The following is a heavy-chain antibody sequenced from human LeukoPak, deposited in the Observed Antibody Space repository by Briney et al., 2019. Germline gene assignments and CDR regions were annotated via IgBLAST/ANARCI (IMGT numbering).Heavy chain of an antibody. Sequence: SETLSLTCAVYGGSFSGYYWSWIRQPPGKGLEWIGEINHSGGTNYNPSLKSRVTISVDTSKNQFSLKLSSVTAADTAVYYCARGAHARPVDYWGQGTLVAVSS. CDR3: ARGAHARPVDY. CDR1: GGSFSGYY. CDR2: INHSGGT. D-gene: IGHD6-6*01. V-gene: IGHV4-34*01. J-gene: IGHJ4*02.